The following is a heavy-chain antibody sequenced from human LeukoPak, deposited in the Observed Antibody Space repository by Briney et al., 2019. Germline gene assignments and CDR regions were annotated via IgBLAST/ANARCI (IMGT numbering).Heavy chain of an antibody. CDR3: AREITGLRLGELSH. CDR1: GGSTSSYY. J-gene: IGHJ4*02. Sequence: SETLSLTCTVSGGSTSSYYWSWIRQPAGKGLEWIGRIYTSGSTNYNPSLKSRVTMSVDTSKNQFSLKLSSVTAADTAVYYCAREITGLRLGELSHWGQGTLVTVSS. D-gene: IGHD3-16*02. V-gene: IGHV4-4*07. CDR2: IYTSGST.